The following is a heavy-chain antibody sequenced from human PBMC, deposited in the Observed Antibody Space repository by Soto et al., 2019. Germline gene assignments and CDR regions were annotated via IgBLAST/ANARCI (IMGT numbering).Heavy chain of an antibody. CDR2: INHSGST. CDR1: GGSFSGYY. CDR3: ARRRPGRGYYDSSGYYYYFDY. J-gene: IGHJ4*02. V-gene: IGHV4-34*01. D-gene: IGHD3-22*01. Sequence: PSETLSLTCAVYGGSFSGYYWSWIRQPPGKGLEWIGEINHSGSTNYNPSLKSRVTISVDTPKNQFSLKLSSVTAADTAVYYCARRRPGRGYYDSSGYYYYFDYWGQGTLVTVSS.